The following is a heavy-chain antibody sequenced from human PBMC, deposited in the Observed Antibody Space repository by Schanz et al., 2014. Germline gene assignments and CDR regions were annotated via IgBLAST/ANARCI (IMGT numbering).Heavy chain of an antibody. Sequence: EVQLLDSGGGLVQPGGSLRLSCAASGFTFSTYAMSWVRQAPGMGLEWVSAISGSGGSTYYADSVKGRFTISRDNSKNTLYLQMNSLRAEDTAVYYCAKDPSHGDYDYYFDYWGQGTLVTVSS. J-gene: IGHJ4*02. CDR1: GFTFSTYA. CDR2: ISGSGGST. V-gene: IGHV3-23*01. CDR3: AKDPSHGDYDYYFDY. D-gene: IGHD3-22*01.